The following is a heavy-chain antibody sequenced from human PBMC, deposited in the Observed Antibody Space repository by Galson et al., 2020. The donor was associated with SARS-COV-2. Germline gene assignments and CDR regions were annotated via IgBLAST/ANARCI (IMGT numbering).Heavy chain of an antibody. CDR1: GGSISSYSR. CDR2: IPHSGST. CDR3: ARLYSSGWSAVDY. Sequence: SETLCLTCAVSGGSISSYSRCSWGRTPPRKRLGRTREIPHSGSTNYTPSLKSRVTISVDKSKNQFSLKLSSVTAADTAVYYCARLYSSGWSAVDYWGQGTLVTVSS. V-gene: IGHV4-4*02. D-gene: IGHD6-19*01. J-gene: IGHJ4*02.